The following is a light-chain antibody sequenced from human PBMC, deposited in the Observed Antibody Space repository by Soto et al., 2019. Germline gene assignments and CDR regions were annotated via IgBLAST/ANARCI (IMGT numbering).Light chain of an antibody. J-gene: IGLJ1*01. CDR2: EVS. Sequence: QSALAQPASVSGSPGQSITISCTGTSSDVGGYDYVSWYQLHPGKAPKLMVFEVSNRPSGVSYRFSGSKSGNTASLTISGLQAEDEADYHCCSYAGSYTDVFGPGTKVTVL. CDR3: CSYAGSYTDV. CDR1: SSDVGGYDY. V-gene: IGLV2-14*01.